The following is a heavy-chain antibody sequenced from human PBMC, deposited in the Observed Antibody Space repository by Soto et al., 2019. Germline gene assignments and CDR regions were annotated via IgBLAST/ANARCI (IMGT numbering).Heavy chain of an antibody. CDR3: AIVSGSCYYGMDG. J-gene: IGHJ6*04. D-gene: IGHD1-26*01. Sequence: QVQLQESGPGLVKPSGTLSLTCAVSGGSISSSNWWSWVRQPPGKGLEGIGGIYHSGSSNYNPTLKGRVTISVEKSKNQFSLKLSSVTAADTALYYWAIVSGSCYYGMDGWGEGATGTASS. CDR1: GGSISSSNW. CDR2: IYHSGSS. V-gene: IGHV4-4*02.